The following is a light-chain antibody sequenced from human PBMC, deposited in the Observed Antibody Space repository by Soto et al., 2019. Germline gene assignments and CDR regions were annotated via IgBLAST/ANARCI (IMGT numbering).Light chain of an antibody. CDR1: QSVSYF. CDR2: DAS. Sequence: EIVLTQTPATLSLSPGERVTLSCRASQSVSYFLAWYQQKPGQAPRLLIYDASNRATGIPARFSGSGSGTDFTLTISSLEPEDFAVYYCHQRTSWPLTFGGGTNVEIK. J-gene: IGKJ4*01. CDR3: HQRTSWPLT. V-gene: IGKV3-11*01.